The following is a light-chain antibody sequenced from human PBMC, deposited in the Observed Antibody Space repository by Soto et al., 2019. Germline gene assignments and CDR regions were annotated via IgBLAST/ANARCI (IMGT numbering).Light chain of an antibody. CDR3: QQYDNWPLP. CDR1: QSVSSN. V-gene: IGKV3-15*01. Sequence: GMSQSAATLSVSPGERATLSCRASQSVSSNLAWYQQKPGQAPRLLIYGASTRATGIPARFSGSGSGTEFTLTISSLQSEDFALYYCQQYDNWPLPFGGGTLLEIK. J-gene: IGKJ5*01. CDR2: GAS.